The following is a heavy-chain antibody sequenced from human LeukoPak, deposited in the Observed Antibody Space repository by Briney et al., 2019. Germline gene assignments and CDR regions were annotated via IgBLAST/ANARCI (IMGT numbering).Heavy chain of an antibody. CDR2: IYHSGST. V-gene: IGHV4-4*02. CDR1: GGSISSSNW. CDR3: ARVGQWLVRSQSLFDY. J-gene: IGHJ4*02. D-gene: IGHD6-19*01. Sequence: SETLSLTCAVSGGSISSSNWWSWVRQPPGKGLEWIGEIYHSGSTNYNPSLKSRVTISVDKSKNQFSLKLSSVTAADTAVYYCARVGQWLVRSQSLFDYWGQGTLVTVSS.